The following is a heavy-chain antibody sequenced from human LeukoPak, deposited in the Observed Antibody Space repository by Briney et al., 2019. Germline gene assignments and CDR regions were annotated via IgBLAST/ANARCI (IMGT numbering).Heavy chain of an antibody. D-gene: IGHD5-18*01. V-gene: IGHV3-30*18. CDR3: AKDQLQLWFDY. CDR2: ISYDGSNK. J-gene: IGHJ4*02. CDR1: GFTFSSYG. Sequence: GGSLRLSCAASGFTFSSYGMHWVRQAPGKGLEWVAVISYDGSNKYYADSVKGRFTISRDNSKNTLHLQMNSLRAEDTAVYYCAKDQLQLWFDYWGQGTLVTVSS.